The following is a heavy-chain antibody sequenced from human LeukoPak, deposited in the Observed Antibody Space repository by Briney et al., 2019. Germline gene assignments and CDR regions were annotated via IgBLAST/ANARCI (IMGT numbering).Heavy chain of an antibody. J-gene: IGHJ4*02. CDR2: ISSSSSYI. Sequence: GGSLRLSCAASGFTFSSYSMNWVRQAPGKGLEWVASISSSSSYIYYADSVKGRFTISRDKAKNSLYLQMNSLRAEDTAVYYCARGTYLCFGARPSAYGGQGTL. V-gene: IGHV3-21*01. D-gene: IGHD3-10*01. CDR3: ARGTYLCFGARPSAY. CDR1: GFTFSSYS.